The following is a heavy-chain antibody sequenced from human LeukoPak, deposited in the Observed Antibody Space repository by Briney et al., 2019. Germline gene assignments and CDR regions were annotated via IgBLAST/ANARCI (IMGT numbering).Heavy chain of an antibody. J-gene: IGHJ6*03. CDR1: GGTFSSYT. CDR2: IIPILGIA. D-gene: IGHD2-2*03. CDR3: AREGDGYCSSTSCQYYYYYMDV. Sequence: SVKVSCKASGGTFSSYTISWVRQAPGQGLEWMGRIIPILGIADYAQKFQGRVTITADKSTSTAYMELSSLRSEDTAVYYCAREGDGYCSSTSCQYYYYYMDVWGRGTTVTVSS. V-gene: IGHV1-69*04.